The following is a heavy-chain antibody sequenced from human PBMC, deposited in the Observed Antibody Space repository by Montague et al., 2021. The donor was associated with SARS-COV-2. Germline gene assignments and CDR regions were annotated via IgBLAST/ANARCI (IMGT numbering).Heavy chain of an antibody. Sequence: SLRLSCAASGFTFSDYYMSWIRQAPGKGLEWVSYISSSGSTIYYADSVKGRFTISRDNAKNSLYLQMSSLRAEDTAVYYCARDGSSSWFNWFDPWGQGTLVTVSS. D-gene: IGHD6-13*01. J-gene: IGHJ5*02. CDR1: GFTFSDYY. CDR2: ISSSGSTI. CDR3: ARDGSSSWFNWFDP. V-gene: IGHV3-11*01.